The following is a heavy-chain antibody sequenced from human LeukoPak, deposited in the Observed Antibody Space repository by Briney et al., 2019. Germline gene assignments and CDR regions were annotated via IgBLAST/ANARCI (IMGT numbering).Heavy chain of an antibody. CDR2: ISSRGSTI. Sequence: PGGSLRLSWAASGFTFSSYEMNWVRQAPGKGLEGVSYISSRGSTIYYADSVKGRFTISRDNAKNSLYLQMNSLRAEDTAVYYCARGSEEYCGGDCYSNAFDIWDQGTMVTVSS. CDR1: GFTFSSYE. D-gene: IGHD2-21*02. V-gene: IGHV3-48*03. CDR3: ARGSEEYCGGDCYSNAFDI. J-gene: IGHJ3*02.